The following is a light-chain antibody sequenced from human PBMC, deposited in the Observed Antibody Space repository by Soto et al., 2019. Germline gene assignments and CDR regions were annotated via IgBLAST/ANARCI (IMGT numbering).Light chain of an antibody. Sequence: DIVLTQSPLSLPVTPGEPASISCRSSQSLLYSNGNTYLDWYVQKPGQSPQLLIYLGSSRASGVPDMFSGSGSGTYFTQKISGVEADDGGFYYFKRALELRTFGGGTKVEIK. J-gene: IGKJ4*01. V-gene: IGKV2-28*01. CDR2: LGS. CDR1: QSLLYSNGNTY. CDR3: KRALELRT.